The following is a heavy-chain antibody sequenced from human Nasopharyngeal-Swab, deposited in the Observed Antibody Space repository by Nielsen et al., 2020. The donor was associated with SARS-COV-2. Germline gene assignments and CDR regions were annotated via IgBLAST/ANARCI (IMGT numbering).Heavy chain of an antibody. CDR1: GFTFSSYW. D-gene: IGHD3-10*01. CDR2: INSDGSST. V-gene: IGHV3-74*01. CDR3: ARDLNPFPFGELLYDQYYYYMDV. J-gene: IGHJ6*03. Sequence: GESLKISCAASGFTFSSYWMHWVRQAPGKGLVWVSRINSDGSSTSYADSVKGRFTISRDNAKNTLYLQMNSLRAEDTAVYYCARDLNPFPFGELLYDQYYYYMDVWGKGTTVTVSS.